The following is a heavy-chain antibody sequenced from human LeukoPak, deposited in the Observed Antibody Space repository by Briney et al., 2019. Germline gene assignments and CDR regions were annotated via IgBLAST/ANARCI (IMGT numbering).Heavy chain of an antibody. V-gene: IGHV4-30-4*01. CDR3: ARGGGPSSSWTRWFDP. CDR2: MYYSGST. CDR1: GGSISSGDYY. D-gene: IGHD6-13*01. J-gene: IGHJ5*02. Sequence: SQTLSLICPVSGGSISSGDYYWSWIRQPPGKDLEWIAYMYYSGSTYYNPSLKSRVTMSADTSKNQFSLKLSSVTAADPAVYYCARGGGPSSSWTRWFDPWGQGTLVTVSS.